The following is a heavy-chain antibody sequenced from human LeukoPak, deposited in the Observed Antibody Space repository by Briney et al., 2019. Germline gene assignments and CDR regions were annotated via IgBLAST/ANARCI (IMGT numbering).Heavy chain of an antibody. CDR2: IYTSGST. J-gene: IGHJ4*02. D-gene: IGHD6-6*01. Sequence: SGTLSLTCTVSGGSISSGSYYWSWIRQPAGKGLEWIGRIYTSGSTNYNPSLKSRVTISVDTSKNQFSLKLSSVTAADTAVYYCAREIAARPDYWGQGTLVTVSS. CDR3: AREIAARPDY. V-gene: IGHV4-61*02. CDR1: GGSISSGSYY.